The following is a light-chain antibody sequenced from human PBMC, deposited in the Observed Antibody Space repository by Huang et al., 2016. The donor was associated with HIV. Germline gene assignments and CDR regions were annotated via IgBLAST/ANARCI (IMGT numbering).Light chain of an antibody. V-gene: IGKV3-20*01. J-gene: IGKJ1*01. CDR1: PRVSSSY. CDR3: QQYGSSLWT. Sequence: EIVLTQSPGTLSLSPAASATLSCRASPRVSSSYLAWYQQKPDPAPRLLIYGASSMATGIPDRFSGSGSGTDFTLTISRLEPEDFAVYYCQQYGSSLWTFGQGTKVEIK. CDR2: GAS.